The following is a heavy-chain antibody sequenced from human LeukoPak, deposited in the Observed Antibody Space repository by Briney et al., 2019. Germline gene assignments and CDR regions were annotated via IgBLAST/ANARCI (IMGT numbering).Heavy chain of an antibody. CDR2: ISSSSSYI. J-gene: IGHJ3*02. CDR3: ARERTQLVHDAFDI. D-gene: IGHD6-13*01. V-gene: IGHV3-21*04. Sequence: GGSLRLSCAASGFTFSSYSMNWVRQAPGKGLEWVSSISSSSSYIYYADSVKGRFTISRDNAKNSLYLQMNSLRAEDTAVYYCARERTQLVHDAFDIWGQGTMVTVSS. CDR1: GFTFSSYS.